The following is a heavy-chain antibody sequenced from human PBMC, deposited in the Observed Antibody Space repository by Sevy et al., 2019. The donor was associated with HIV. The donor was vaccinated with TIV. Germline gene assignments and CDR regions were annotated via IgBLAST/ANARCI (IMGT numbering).Heavy chain of an antibody. CDR3: ASSPLLYYYGSGNYYYYMDV. Sequence: SETLSLTCTVSGGSISSYYWSWIRQPPGKGLEWIGYIYYSGSTNYNPSLKSRVTISVDTSKNPFSLKLSSVTAADTAVYYCASSPLLYYYGSGNYYYYMDVWGKGTTVTVSS. V-gene: IGHV4-59*01. D-gene: IGHD3-10*01. CDR2: IYYSGST. J-gene: IGHJ6*03. CDR1: GGSISSYY.